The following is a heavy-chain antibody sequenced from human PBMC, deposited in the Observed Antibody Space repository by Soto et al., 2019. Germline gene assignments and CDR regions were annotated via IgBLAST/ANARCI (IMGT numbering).Heavy chain of an antibody. J-gene: IGHJ4*02. Sequence: GGSLRLSCAASGFTFSSYGMHWVRQAPGKGLEWVAVISYDGSNKYYADSVKGRFTISRDNSKNTLYLQMNSLRAEDTAVYYCAYNTQSKGITFDYWGQGPLVTVPQ. V-gene: IGHV3-30*03. D-gene: IGHD3-3*01. CDR3: AYNTQSKGITFDY. CDR1: GFTFSSYG. CDR2: ISYDGSNK.